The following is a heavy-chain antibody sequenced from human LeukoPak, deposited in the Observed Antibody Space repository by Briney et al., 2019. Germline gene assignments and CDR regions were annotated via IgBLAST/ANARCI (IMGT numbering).Heavy chain of an antibody. Sequence: GGSLRLSCAASGFTFSSYSMNWVRQAPGKGLEWVSAISGSGGGTYYADSVKGRFTISRDNSKNTLYLQMNSLRAEDTAVYYCAHSRNICAPMVPRGQGTLVTVSS. CDR2: ISGSGGGT. D-gene: IGHD3-10*01. J-gene: IGHJ5*02. CDR3: AHSRNICAPMVP. V-gene: IGHV3-23*01. CDR1: GFTFSSYS.